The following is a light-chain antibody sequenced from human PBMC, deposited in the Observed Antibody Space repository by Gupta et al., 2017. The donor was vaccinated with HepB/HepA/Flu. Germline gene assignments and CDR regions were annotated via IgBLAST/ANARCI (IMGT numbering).Light chain of an antibody. V-gene: IGLV7-43*01. CDR3: RRYYGGVYV. CDR1: TVAVTCGYY. Sequence: QSVVPPEPSLPVSPGGTFPPTCASSTVAVTCGYYPNWFRQNPGPARRALHNSRSNKHAVTPARFAGSLLGGKAALTLSGVQPEDEAEYYCRRYYGGVYVFGTGTKVTVL. J-gene: IGLJ1*01. CDR2: SRS.